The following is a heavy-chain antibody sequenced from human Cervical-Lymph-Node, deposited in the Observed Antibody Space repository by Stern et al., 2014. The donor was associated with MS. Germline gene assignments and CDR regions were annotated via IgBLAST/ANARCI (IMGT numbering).Heavy chain of an antibody. CDR2: IVVGSGNT. D-gene: IGHD1-26*01. CDR3: AASESYSFNGRDAFDI. Sequence: QMQLVQSGPEVKKPGTSVKVSCKASGFTFTSSAMQWVRQARGQRLEWIGWIVVGSGNTNYAQKFQERVTITRDMSTSTAYMELSSLRSEDTAVYYCAASESYSFNGRDAFDIWGQGTMVTVSS. J-gene: IGHJ3*02. V-gene: IGHV1-58*02. CDR1: GFTFTSSA.